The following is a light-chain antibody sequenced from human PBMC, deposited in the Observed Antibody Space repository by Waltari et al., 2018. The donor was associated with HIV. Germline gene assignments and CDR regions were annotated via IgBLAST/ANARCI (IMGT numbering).Light chain of an antibody. CDR3: AAWDDSLMGV. Sequence: QSVLTQPPSASGTPGQRVTISCSGSSPNIGSNTLNWYQQLPGTSPKLLIYYNNQRPSGVPDRFSGSKSGTSASLAISGLQSEDEADYYCAAWDDSLMGVFGGGTRLTVL. CDR1: SPNIGSNT. V-gene: IGLV1-44*01. CDR2: YNN. J-gene: IGLJ3*02.